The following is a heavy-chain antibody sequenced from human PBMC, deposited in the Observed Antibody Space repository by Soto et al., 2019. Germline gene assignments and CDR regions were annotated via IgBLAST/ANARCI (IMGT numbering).Heavy chain of an antibody. Sequence: PAETLSLTCTVSGGSISSYYWSWIRQPPGKGLEWIGYIYYSGSTNYHPSLNSRVTISVDTSKNPFSLKLSSVTAADTAVYYWAGIAARHYYYYGMDVWGQGTTVTVSS. V-gene: IGHV4-59*01. CDR3: AGIAARHYYYYGMDV. D-gene: IGHD6-6*01. CDR1: GGSISSYY. J-gene: IGHJ6*02. CDR2: IYYSGST.